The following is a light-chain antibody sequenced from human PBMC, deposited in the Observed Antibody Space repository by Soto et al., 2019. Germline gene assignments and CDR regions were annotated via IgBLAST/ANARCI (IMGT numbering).Light chain of an antibody. J-gene: IGLJ1*01. V-gene: IGLV1-44*01. CDR3: AAWDDSLNVYV. CDR2: NNN. CDR1: SSNIGTNA. Sequence: QSVLTQPPSASGTPGQRVTISCSGGSSNIGTNAVNWYQQLPGTAPKLLIYNNNQRPSGVPDRFSGSKSGTSASLAISGLQSEDEADYYCAAWDDSLNVYVFGTGTMVTVL.